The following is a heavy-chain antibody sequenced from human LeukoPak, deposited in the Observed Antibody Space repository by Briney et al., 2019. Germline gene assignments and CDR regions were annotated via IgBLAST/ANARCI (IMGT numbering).Heavy chain of an antibody. Sequence: SETLSLTCTVSGGSISSSSYSWSWIRQPPGKGLEWIGYIYYSGSTNYNPSLKSRVTISVDTSKNQFSLKLSSVTAADTAVYYCARESVVTVFDYWGQGTLVTVSS. D-gene: IGHD2-21*02. CDR2: IYYSGST. V-gene: IGHV4-61*01. CDR3: ARESVVTVFDY. J-gene: IGHJ4*02. CDR1: GGSISSSSYS.